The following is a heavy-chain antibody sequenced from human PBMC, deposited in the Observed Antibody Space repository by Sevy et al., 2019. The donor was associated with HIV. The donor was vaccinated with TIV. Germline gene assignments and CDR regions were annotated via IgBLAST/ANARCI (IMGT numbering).Heavy chain of an antibody. Sequence: GGSLRLSCAASGFTFSSYSMNWVRQAPGKGLEWVSSISSSSSSYIYYADSVKGRFTISRDNAKNSLYLQMNSLRAEDTAVYYCARDIGRATIFGVVHNWFDPWGQGTLVTVSS. V-gene: IGHV3-21*01. CDR3: ARDIGRATIFGVVHNWFDP. D-gene: IGHD3-3*01. J-gene: IGHJ5*02. CDR1: GFTFSSYS. CDR2: ISSSSSSYI.